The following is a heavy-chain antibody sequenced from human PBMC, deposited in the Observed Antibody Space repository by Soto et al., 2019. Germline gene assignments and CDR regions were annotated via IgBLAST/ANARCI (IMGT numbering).Heavy chain of an antibody. D-gene: IGHD3-3*01. V-gene: IGHV4-34*01. J-gene: IGHJ4*02. CDR1: GGSFPGYF. CDR2: ISSSGGT. CDR3: AAYYDISSGNYPY. Sequence: PSETLSLTCAVYGGSFPGYFWSWIRQAPGRGLEWIGEISSSGGTNYNPSLKSRVTISVDRSRSQFSLMLSSVSAADTAVYYCAAYYDISSGNYPYWGQGTQVTVSS.